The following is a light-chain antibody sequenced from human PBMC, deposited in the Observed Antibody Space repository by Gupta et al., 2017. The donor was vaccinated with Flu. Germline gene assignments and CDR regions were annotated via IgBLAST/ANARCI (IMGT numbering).Light chain of an antibody. CDR2: DAS. J-gene: IGKJ4*01. V-gene: IGKV3-11*01. CDR1: QSVGSF. CDR3: HQRSNWPAT. Sequence: EIVLTQSPATLSSSLGERATLSCRASQSVGSFLAWYQQKPGQAPRLLIYDASKRAPGTPGRFSGSGSGTDFTLTITSLEPEDFALYFCHQRSNWPATFGGGTKVEIK.